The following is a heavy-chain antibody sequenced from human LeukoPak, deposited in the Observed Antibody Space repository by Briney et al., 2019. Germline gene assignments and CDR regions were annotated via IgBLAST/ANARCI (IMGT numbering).Heavy chain of an antibody. CDR3: ARALFDWLPFDY. CDR2: INHSGST. V-gene: IGHV4-34*01. Sequence: SETLSLTCAVYGGSLSGYYWSWIRQPPGRGLEWIGEINHSGSTNYNPSLKSRVTISVDTSKNQFSLKLSSVTAADTAVYYCARALFDWLPFDYWGQGTLVTVSS. D-gene: IGHD3-9*01. CDR1: GGSLSGYY. J-gene: IGHJ4*02.